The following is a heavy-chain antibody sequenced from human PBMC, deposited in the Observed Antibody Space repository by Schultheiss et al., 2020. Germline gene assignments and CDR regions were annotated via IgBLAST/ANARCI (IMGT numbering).Heavy chain of an antibody. CDR3: ARGGCPGCPRGPEQWLGYYYYYYMDV. D-gene: IGHD6-19*01. CDR1: GYTFTSYG. CDR2: ISAYNGNT. J-gene: IGHJ6*03. Sequence: ASVKVSCKASGYTFTSYGISWVRQAPGQGLEWMGWISAYNGNTNYAQKLQGRVTMTTDTSTSTAYMELRSLRSDDTAVYYCARGGCPGCPRGPEQWLGYYYYYYMDVWGKGTTVTVSS. V-gene: IGHV1-18*04.